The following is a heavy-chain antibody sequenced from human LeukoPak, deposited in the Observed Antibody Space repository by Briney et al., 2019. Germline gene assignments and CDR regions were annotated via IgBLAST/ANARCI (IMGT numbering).Heavy chain of an antibody. D-gene: IGHD3-3*01. CDR3: ATIRSITIFGVGAYHY. Sequence: QPGRSLRLSCAASGFTFSNYGMNWVRQAPGQGLEWVAVVWHDGSYKYYADSVKGRFTISRDNSKNTLYLQMNSLRAEDTAVYYCATIRSITIFGVGAYHYWGQGTLVTVSS. V-gene: IGHV3-33*01. J-gene: IGHJ4*02. CDR2: VWHDGSYK. CDR1: GFTFSNYG.